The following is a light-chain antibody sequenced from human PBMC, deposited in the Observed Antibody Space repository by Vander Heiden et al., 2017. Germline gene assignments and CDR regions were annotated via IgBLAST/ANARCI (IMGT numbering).Light chain of an antibody. CDR2: AAS. J-gene: IGKJ2*01. CDR1: QNIRRY. V-gene: IGKV1-39*01. Sequence: DIQMTQSPTSLSASVGDRVTITCRASQNIRRYLNWYQHKPGKAPKLLINAASTLQGGVPSRFSGSGSGTEFSLTINSLQPEDFATYYCQQSYSTPQTFGRGTKLEIK. CDR3: QQSYSTPQT.